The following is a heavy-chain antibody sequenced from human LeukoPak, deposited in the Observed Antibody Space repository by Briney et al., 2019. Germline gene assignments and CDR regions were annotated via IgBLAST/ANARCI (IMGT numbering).Heavy chain of an antibody. D-gene: IGHD2-15*01. CDR2: IYYSGST. J-gene: IGHJ5*02. V-gene: IGHV4-39*01. CDR1: GGSISSSSYY. CDR3: ARLGYCSGGSCYSVFWFDL. Sequence: SETLSLTCTVSGGSISSSSYYWGWIRQPPGKGLEWIGSIYYSGSTYYNPSLKSRVTISVDTSKNQFSLKLSSVTAADTAVYYCARLGYCSGGSCYSVFWFDLWGQGTLVTVSS.